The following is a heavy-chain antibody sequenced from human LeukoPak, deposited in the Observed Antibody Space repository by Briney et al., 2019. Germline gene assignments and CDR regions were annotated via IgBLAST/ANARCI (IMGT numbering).Heavy chain of an antibody. Sequence: GGSLRLSCAASGFTCSSYAMNLVRQAAGKGLEWVSTITGSGGSTYYADSVKGRFTISRDNSRNTLYLQMHSLRAEDTAVYYCAKAAYSNYAKFDYWGQGTLVTVSS. V-gene: IGHV3-23*01. J-gene: IGHJ4*02. CDR1: GFTCSSYA. D-gene: IGHD4-11*01. CDR2: ITGSGGST. CDR3: AKAAYSNYAKFDY.